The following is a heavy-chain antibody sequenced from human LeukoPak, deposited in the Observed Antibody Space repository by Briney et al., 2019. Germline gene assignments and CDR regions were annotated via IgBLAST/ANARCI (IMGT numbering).Heavy chain of an antibody. J-gene: IGHJ4*02. CDR2: IFTTGRT. D-gene: IGHD3-22*01. V-gene: IGHV4-4*07. CDR1: GGSISSYY. Sequence: PSETLSLTCTVSGGSISSYYWSWIRQPAGKGLEWIGRIFTTGRTKYSPSLKSRVTMSVDTSKSQFSLKLTSVTAADTAVYYCASVRNGYYNFDYWGQGTLVTVSS. CDR3: ASVRNGYYNFDY.